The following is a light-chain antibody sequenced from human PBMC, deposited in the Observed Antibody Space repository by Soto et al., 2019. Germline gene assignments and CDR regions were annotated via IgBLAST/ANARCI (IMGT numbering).Light chain of an antibody. CDR3: QQYYSPPLT. Sequence: DIVMTQSPDSLAVSLGERATINCKSSQSVLYSSNNKNYLAWYQQKPGQPPKLLIYWASTRESGVPDRFSGSGSGTDFTLTISSLQAEDVAVYYCQQYYSPPLTFGGWTKVEIK. V-gene: IGKV4-1*01. J-gene: IGKJ4*01. CDR1: QSVLYSSNNKNY. CDR2: WAS.